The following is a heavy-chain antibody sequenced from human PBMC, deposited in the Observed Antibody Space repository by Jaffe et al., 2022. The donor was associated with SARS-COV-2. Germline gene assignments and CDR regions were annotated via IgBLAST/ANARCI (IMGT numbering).Heavy chain of an antibody. CDR1: GFAFDDYA. J-gene: IGHJ4*02. Sequence: EVQLVESGGGLVQPGRSLRLSCAASGFAFDDYAMHWVRQGPGKGLEWVSSISWDGGRIDYADSVKGRFTISRDNAKNSLYLQMNSLRTEDTAFYFCTKGDHYSSGSFTFDYWGQGTLVTVSS. CDR2: ISWDGGRI. CDR3: TKGDHYSSGSFTFDY. D-gene: IGHD3-10*01. V-gene: IGHV3-9*01.